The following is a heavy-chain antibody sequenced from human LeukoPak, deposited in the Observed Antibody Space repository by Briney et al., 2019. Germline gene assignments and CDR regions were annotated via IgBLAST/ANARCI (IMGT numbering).Heavy chain of an antibody. J-gene: IGHJ4*02. CDR1: GFTFSSYS. V-gene: IGHV3-21*01. CDR3: ARVEAVADYYFDY. Sequence: GGSLRLSCAASGFTFSSYSMNWVRQAPGKGLEWVSSISSSSSYIYYADSVKGRFTISRDNAKNSLYLQMNSLRAEDTAVYYCARVEAVADYYFDYWGQGTLVTVSS. CDR2: ISSSSSYI. D-gene: IGHD6-19*01.